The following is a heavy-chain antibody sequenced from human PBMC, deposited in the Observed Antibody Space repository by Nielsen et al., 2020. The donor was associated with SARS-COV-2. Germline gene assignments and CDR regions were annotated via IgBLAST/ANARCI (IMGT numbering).Heavy chain of an antibody. V-gene: IGHV1-8*01. CDR3: ARGQQWLEYNWFDP. CDR2: MNPNSGNT. D-gene: IGHD6-19*01. Sequence: ASVKVSCKASGYTFTSYDINWVRRATGQGLEWMGWMNPNSGNTGYAQKFQGRVTMTRNTSISTAYMELSSLRSEDTAVYYCARGQQWLEYNWFDPWGQGTLVTVSS. CDR1: GYTFTSYD. J-gene: IGHJ5*02.